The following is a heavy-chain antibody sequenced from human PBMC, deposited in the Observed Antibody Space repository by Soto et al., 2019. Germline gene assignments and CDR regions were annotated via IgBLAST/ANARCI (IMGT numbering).Heavy chain of an antibody. Sequence: EVQLLESGGGLVQPGGSLRLSCAASGFTFTSHTMTWVRQAPGTGLEWVSSITGSGDSTYYSDSVKGRFTISRDNSKNTLYLLMNSLRAEDTAVYYCAAAVTSQYWGQGALVTVSS. CDR3: AAAVTSQY. CDR1: GFTFTSHT. CDR2: ITGSGDST. V-gene: IGHV3-23*01. J-gene: IGHJ4*02. D-gene: IGHD4-17*01.